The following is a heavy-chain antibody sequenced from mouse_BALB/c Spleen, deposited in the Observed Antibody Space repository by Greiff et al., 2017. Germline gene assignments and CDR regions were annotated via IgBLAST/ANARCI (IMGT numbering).Heavy chain of an antibody. V-gene: IGHV3-6*02. CDR2: ISYEGSN. Sequence: EVQLVESGPGLVKPSQSLSLTCSVTGYSITSGYYWNWIRQFPGNKLEWMGYISYEGSNNYNPSLKNRISITRDTSKNQFFLKLNSVTTEDTATYCCARCSWYFDYWGQGTTLTVSS. CDR1: GYSITSGYY. J-gene: IGHJ2*01. CDR3: ARCSWYFDY.